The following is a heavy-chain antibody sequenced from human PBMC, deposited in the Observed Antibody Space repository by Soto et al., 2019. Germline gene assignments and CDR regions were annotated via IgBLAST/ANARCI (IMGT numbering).Heavy chain of an antibody. V-gene: IGHV3-64*01. CDR2: ISSNGGST. J-gene: IGHJ4*02. D-gene: IGHD1-26*01. CDR3: ARDTISGSYCFDY. CDR1: GFTFSRYA. Sequence: GGSLRLSCAASGFTFSRYAMYWVRQAPGKGLEYVSAISSNGGSTYYANSVKGRFTISRDNSKNTLYLQMGSPRAEDMAVYYCARDTISGSYCFDYWGQGTLVTVSS.